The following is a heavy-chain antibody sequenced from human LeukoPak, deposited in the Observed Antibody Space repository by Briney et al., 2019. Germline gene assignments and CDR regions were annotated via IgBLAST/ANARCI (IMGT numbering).Heavy chain of an antibody. V-gene: IGHV3-33*01. CDR1: GFTFSSFS. Sequence: GGSLRLSCAASGFTFSSFSMHWVRQAPGKGLQWVAVIWYDGNKQSYADSVKGRFTISRDNSKKTLYLQMDSLRPDDTAVYYCARDTQDDTPFDLWGQGTLVAVSS. J-gene: IGHJ5*02. CDR2: IWYDGNKQ. D-gene: IGHD2-15*01. CDR3: ARDTQDDTPFDL.